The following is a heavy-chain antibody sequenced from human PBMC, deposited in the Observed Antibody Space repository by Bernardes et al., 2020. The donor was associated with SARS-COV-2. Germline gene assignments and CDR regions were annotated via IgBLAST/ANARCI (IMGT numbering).Heavy chain of an antibody. V-gene: IGHV1-2*02. CDR3: ARGERRYCSSTSCYYAFDI. CDR1: GSTFPDSY. J-gene: IGHJ3*02. CDR2: INPNSCCT. Sequence: AGAQAPRKASGSTFPDSYMHCVQQAPVQVLEWMGWINPNSCCTNYAQKFQGRVTMTRDTSISTAYMELSRLRSDDTAVYYCARGERRYCSSTSCYYAFDIWGQGTMVTGSS. D-gene: IGHD2-2*01.